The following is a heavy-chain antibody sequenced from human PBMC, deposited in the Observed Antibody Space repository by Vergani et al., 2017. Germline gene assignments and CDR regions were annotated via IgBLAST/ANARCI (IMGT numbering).Heavy chain of an antibody. J-gene: IGHJ3*02. V-gene: IGHV1-18*04. CDR3: ARFLGWKVSRELPTDI. CDR2: ISAYNGNT. D-gene: IGHD1-1*01. Sequence: QVQLVQSGAEVKKPGASVKVSCKASGYTFTGYYMHWVRQAPGQGLEWMGWISAYNGNTNYAQKLQGRVTMTTDTSTSTAYMELRSLRSDDTAVYYCARFLGWKVSRELPTDIWGQGTMVTVSS. CDR1: GYTFTGYY.